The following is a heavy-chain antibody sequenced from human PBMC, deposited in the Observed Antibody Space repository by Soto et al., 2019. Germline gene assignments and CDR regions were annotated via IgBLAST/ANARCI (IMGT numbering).Heavy chain of an antibody. CDR3: ASGPLWSGPSNWFDP. Sequence: EVQLLESGGGLVQPGGSLRLSCAASGFTFSSYAMSWVRQAPGKGLEWVSRINSDGSSTSYADSVKGRFTISRDNAKNTLYLQMNSLRAEDTAVYYCASGPLWSGPSNWFDPWGQGTLVTVSS. V-gene: IGHV3-74*02. D-gene: IGHD3-3*01. J-gene: IGHJ5*02. CDR2: INSDGSST. CDR1: GFTFSSYA.